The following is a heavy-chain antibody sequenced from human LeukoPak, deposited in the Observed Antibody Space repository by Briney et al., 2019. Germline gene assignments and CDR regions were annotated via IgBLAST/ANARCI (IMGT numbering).Heavy chain of an antibody. Sequence: SETLSLTCTVSGGSISSYYWSWIRQPPGKGLEWIGEINHSGSTNYNPSLKSRVTISVDTSKNQFSLKLSSVTAADTAVYYCAREVKRPVVVTAKGIYYYMDVWGKGTTVTVSS. CDR2: INHSGST. D-gene: IGHD2-21*02. CDR1: GGSISSYY. J-gene: IGHJ6*03. V-gene: IGHV4-34*01. CDR3: AREVKRPVVVTAKGIYYYMDV.